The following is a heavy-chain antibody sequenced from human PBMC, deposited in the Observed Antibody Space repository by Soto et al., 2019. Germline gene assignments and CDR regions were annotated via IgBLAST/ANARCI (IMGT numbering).Heavy chain of an antibody. CDR2: ISAYNGNT. CDR3: ARGDYYGSGSYPYYYYYGMDV. J-gene: IGHJ6*02. CDR1: GYTFTSYG. V-gene: IGHV1-18*01. D-gene: IGHD3-10*01. Sequence: ASVKVSCKASGYTFTSYGISWVRQAPGQGLEWMGWISAYNGNTNYAQKLQGRVTMTTDTSTSTAYMELRSLRSDDTAVYYCARGDYYGSGSYPYYYYYGMDVWGQGTTVTVSS.